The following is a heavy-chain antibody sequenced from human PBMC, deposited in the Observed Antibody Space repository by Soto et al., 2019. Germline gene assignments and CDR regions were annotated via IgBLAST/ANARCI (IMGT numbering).Heavy chain of an antibody. CDR2: IWYDGSNK. D-gene: IGHD3-10*01. Sequence: GGSLRLSCAASGFTFSSYGMHWVRQAPGKGLEWVAVIWYDGSNKYYADSVKGRFTISRDNSKNTLYLQMNSLRAEGTAVYYCARDGADYYGSGSFYGMDVWGQGTTVTVSS. CDR1: GFTFSSYG. J-gene: IGHJ6*02. CDR3: ARDGADYYGSGSFYGMDV. V-gene: IGHV3-33*01.